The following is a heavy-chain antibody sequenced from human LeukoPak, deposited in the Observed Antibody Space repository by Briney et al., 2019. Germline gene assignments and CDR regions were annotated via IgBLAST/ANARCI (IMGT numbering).Heavy chain of an antibody. Sequence: PSETLSLTCAVYGGSFSGYYWGWIRQPPGKGFEWIGNMHKSGVTSYNPSLKSRVTISIDTSTNQFSLMLSSVTAADTAVYYCARLTRRRYFSGVYYYMDVWGKGTTVTISS. CDR3: ARLTRRRYFSGVYYYMDV. CDR2: MHKSGVT. V-gene: IGHV4-34*01. J-gene: IGHJ6*03. D-gene: IGHD3-9*01. CDR1: GGSFSGYY.